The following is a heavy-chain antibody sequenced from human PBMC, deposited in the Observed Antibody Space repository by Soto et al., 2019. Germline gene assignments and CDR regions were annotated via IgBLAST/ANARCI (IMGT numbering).Heavy chain of an antibody. Sequence: ASLKVSCKASGYTFTSYYIHRVRKAPGQGLEWMGIFNPTGDTASYAQKLQGRVTMTRDTSTGTAYMELGSLRSEDTAVYYCARGGRIVDTGIGYYYYHAMDVWGQGTTVTVSS. V-gene: IGHV1-46*01. J-gene: IGHJ6*02. CDR2: FNPTGDTA. D-gene: IGHD5-18*01. CDR3: ARGGRIVDTGIGYYYYHAMDV. CDR1: GYTFTSYY.